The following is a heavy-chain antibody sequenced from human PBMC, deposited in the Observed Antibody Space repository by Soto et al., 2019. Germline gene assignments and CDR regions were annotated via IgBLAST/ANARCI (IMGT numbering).Heavy chain of an antibody. CDR1: GYTFISYD. V-gene: IGHV1-8*01. Sequence: QVQLVQSGAEVKKPGASVKVSCKASGYTFISYDINWVRQATGQGLEWMGWMNPNSGNTGYAQKFQGRVTMTRNTSKSTAYMELSSLRYEDTAVYYCARGQEYLGAFDIWGQGTTVTVSS. CDR2: MNPNSGNT. CDR3: ARGQEYLGAFDI. J-gene: IGHJ3*02.